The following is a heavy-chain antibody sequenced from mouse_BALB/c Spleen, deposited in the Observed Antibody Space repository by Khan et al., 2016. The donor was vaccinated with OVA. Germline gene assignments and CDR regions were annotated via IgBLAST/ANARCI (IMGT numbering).Heavy chain of an antibody. CDR1: GFTFSSFG. CDR3: ARSGGNFHWYFDV. D-gene: IGHD2-1*01. V-gene: IGHV5-17*02. Sequence: EVQGVESGGGSVQPGGSRKLSCAASGFTFSSFGMHWVRQAPKKGLEWVAYISSGSSTIYYVDTVKGRFTISRANPKNTLFLQMTSLRSEDTAMYYSARSGGNFHWYFDVWGAGTSVTVSS. CDR2: ISSGSSTI. J-gene: IGHJ1*01.